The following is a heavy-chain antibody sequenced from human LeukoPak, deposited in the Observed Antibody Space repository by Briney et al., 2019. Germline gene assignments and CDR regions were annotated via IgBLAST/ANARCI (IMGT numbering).Heavy chain of an antibody. J-gene: IGHJ6*03. CDR1: GGSISSSSYY. V-gene: IGHV4-39*01. CDR2: IYYSGST. CDR3: ARFLVGAGPSRDYYYYMDV. D-gene: IGHD2-15*01. Sequence: SETLSLTCTVSGGSISSSSYYWGWIRQPPGKGLEWIGSIYYSGSTYYNPSLKSRVTISVDTSKNQFSLKLSSVTAADTAVYYCARFLVGAGPSRDYYYYMDVWSKGTTVTVSS.